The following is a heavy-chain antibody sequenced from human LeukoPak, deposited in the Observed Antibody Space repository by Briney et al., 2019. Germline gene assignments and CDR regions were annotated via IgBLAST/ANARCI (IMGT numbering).Heavy chain of an antibody. D-gene: IGHD3-10*01. J-gene: IGHJ5*02. CDR1: GGSISSSSYY. CDR3: ARHYYGSGRWFDP. Sequence: SGTLSLTCTVSGGSISSSSYYWGWIRQPPGKGLEWIGSIYYSGSTYYNPSLKSRVTISVDTSKNQFSLKLSSVTAADTAVYYCARHYYGSGRWFDPWGQGTLVTVSS. CDR2: IYYSGST. V-gene: IGHV4-39*01.